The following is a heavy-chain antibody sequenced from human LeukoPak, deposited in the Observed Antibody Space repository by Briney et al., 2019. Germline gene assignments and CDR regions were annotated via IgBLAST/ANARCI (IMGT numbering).Heavy chain of an antibody. J-gene: IGHJ4*02. D-gene: IGHD6-19*01. V-gene: IGHV3-74*01. CDR3: AKDLLSGSSAWYLTPFDY. CDR2: INSDGSIT. CDR1: GFTFSSYW. Sequence: GGSLRLSCAASGFTFSSYWMHWVGQAPGTGLVWVSRINSDGSITNYAGTVKGPFTISRDNTKNTMYMQMNSLRAEDTAVYYCAKDLLSGSSAWYLTPFDYWGQGTLVTVSS.